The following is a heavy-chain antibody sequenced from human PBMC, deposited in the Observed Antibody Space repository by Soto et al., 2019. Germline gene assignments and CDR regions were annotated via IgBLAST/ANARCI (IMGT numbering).Heavy chain of an antibody. Sequence: EAQLLESGGGSVQPGGSLRLSCAASGFTFSSHGMSWIRQAPGKGLEWISGLSRGGGSTYYVDSVQGRFSISRDNAKNTLDLIIKSLRVEHTALYYSARDSQYRTDGFDIWGQGTMVTASS. CDR3: ARDSQYRTDGFDI. CDR1: GFTFSSHG. D-gene: IGHD3-22*01. V-gene: IGHV3-23*01. CDR2: LSRGGGST. J-gene: IGHJ3*02.